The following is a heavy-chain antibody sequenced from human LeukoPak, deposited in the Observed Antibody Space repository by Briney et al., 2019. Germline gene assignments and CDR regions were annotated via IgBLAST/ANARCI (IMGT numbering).Heavy chain of an antibody. J-gene: IGHJ6*02. V-gene: IGHV1-18*01. CDR2: ISAYNGNT. CDR1: GYTFTSYG. Sequence: ASVKVSCKASGYTFTSYGISWVRQAPGQGLEWMGWISAYNGNTNYAQKLQGRVTMTTDTPTSTAYMELRSLRSDDTAVYYCAREGSGSYSSYYGMDVWGQGTTVTVSS. D-gene: IGHD3-10*01. CDR3: AREGSGSYSSYYGMDV.